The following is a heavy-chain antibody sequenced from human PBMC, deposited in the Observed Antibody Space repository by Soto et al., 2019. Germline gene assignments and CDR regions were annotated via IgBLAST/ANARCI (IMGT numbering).Heavy chain of an antibody. V-gene: IGHV1-3*01. J-gene: IGHJ6*02. Sequence: QVQVVQSGAEVKKPGASVKVSCKASGYTFSTYAMHWVRQAPGQSLEWMGWINGGTGQTRYSQRFQDRVTITRDTSASTADTELTSLTSAATAVYYCARGKGMEENYYYYGMDTWGQGTTVTVSS. CDR1: GYTFSTYA. CDR2: INGGTGQT. CDR3: ARGKGMEENYYYYGMDT. D-gene: IGHD1-1*01.